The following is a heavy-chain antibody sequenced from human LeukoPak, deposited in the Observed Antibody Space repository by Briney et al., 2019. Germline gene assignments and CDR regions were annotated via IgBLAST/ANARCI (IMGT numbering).Heavy chain of an antibody. Sequence: ASVKVSCKASGYTFTSYYIHWVRQAPGQGLEWMGIINPSGGSTSYAQKFQGRVTMIRDTSTSTVYMELSSLRSEDTAVYYCAREVEQQPPDYWGQGTLVTVSS. J-gene: IGHJ4*02. D-gene: IGHD1-26*01. V-gene: IGHV1-46*01. CDR3: AREVEQQPPDY. CDR1: GYTFTSYY. CDR2: INPSGGST.